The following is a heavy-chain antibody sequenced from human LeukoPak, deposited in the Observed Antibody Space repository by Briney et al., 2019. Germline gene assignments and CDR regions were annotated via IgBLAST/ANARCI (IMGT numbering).Heavy chain of an antibody. CDR2: INPNSGGT. D-gene: IGHD3-22*01. V-gene: IGHV1-2*02. CDR3: ARRLGHYYDSSGPLEGDY. J-gene: IGHJ4*02. Sequence: ASVKVSCKASGYTFTCYYMHWVRQAPGQGLEWMGWINPNSGGTNYAQKFQGRVTMTRDTSISTAYMELSRLRSDDTAVYYCARRLGHYYDSSGPLEGDYWGQGTLVTVSS. CDR1: GYTFTCYY.